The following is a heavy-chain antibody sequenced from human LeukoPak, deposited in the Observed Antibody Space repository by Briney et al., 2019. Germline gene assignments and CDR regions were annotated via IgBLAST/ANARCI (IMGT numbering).Heavy chain of an antibody. Sequence: PGESLKISCKGSGYSFTSYWISWVRQMPGKGLDWMGRIDPSDSYTNYSPSFQGHVTISADKSISTAYLQWSSLKASDTAMYYCARRSSGWYDFDYWGQGTLVTVSS. J-gene: IGHJ4*02. V-gene: IGHV5-10-1*01. CDR2: IDPSDSYT. CDR3: ARRSSGWYDFDY. D-gene: IGHD6-19*01. CDR1: GYSFTSYW.